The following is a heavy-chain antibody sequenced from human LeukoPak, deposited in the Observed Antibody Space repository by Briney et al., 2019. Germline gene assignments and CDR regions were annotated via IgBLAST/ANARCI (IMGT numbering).Heavy chain of an antibody. D-gene: IGHD6-19*01. CDR3: AKWGATDDQWLVRPGYYFDY. J-gene: IGHJ4*02. Sequence: GGSLRLSCAASGFTFSSYAMSWVRQAPGKGLEWVSAISGSGGSTYYADSVKGRFTISRDNSKNTLYLQMNSLRAEDTAVYYCAKWGATDDQWLVRPGYYFDYWGQGTLVTVSS. CDR2: ISGSGGST. V-gene: IGHV3-23*01. CDR1: GFTFSSYA.